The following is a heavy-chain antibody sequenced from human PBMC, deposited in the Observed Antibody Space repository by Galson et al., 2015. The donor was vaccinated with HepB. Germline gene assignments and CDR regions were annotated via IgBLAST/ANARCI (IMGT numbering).Heavy chain of an antibody. CDR2: ISTASSYT. Sequence: SLRLSCAASGFTFSDYYMTWIRQAPGKGLEWVSYISTASSYTNYAESVKGRFSISRDNSKNTLFLEMNSLRAEDTAVYYCVKEGAWFGGDWFDPWGQGTLVIVS. J-gene: IGHJ5*02. D-gene: IGHD3-16*01. V-gene: IGHV3-11*03. CDR1: GFTFSDYY. CDR3: VKEGAWFGGDWFDP.